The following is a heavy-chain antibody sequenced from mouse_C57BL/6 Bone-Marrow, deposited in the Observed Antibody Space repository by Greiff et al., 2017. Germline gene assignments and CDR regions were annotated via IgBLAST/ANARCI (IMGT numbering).Heavy chain of an antibody. V-gene: IGHV1-9*01. CDR3: ARSGASYNGSTCWYFDV. J-gene: IGHJ1*03. Sequence: VQLVESGAELMKPGASVKLSCKATGYTFTGYWIEWVKQRPGHGLEWIGEILPGSGSTNYNEKFKGKATFTADTSSNTAYMQLSSLTTEDSAIYVCARSGASYNGSTCWYFDVWGTGTTVTVSS. D-gene: IGHD1-1*01. CDR2: ILPGSGST. CDR1: GYTFTGYW.